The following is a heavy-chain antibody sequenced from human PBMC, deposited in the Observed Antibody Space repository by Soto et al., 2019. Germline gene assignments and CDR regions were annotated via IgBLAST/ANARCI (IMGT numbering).Heavy chain of an antibody. CDR2: ISGSGGST. J-gene: IGHJ4*02. CDR3: AKAPYSSSFSPPDYFDY. CDR1: GFTFSSYA. D-gene: IGHD6-6*01. Sequence: GSLRLSCAASGFTFSSYAMSWVRQAPGKGLEWVSAISGSGGSTYYADSVKGRFTISRDNSKNTLYLQMNSLRAEDTAVYYCAKAPYSSSFSPPDYFDYWGQGTLVTVSS. V-gene: IGHV3-23*01.